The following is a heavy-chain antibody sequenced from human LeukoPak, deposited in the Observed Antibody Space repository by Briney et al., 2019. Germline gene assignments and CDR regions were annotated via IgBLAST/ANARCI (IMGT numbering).Heavy chain of an antibody. CDR3: ARDLPHYGETEDAFDI. Sequence: GGSLRLSCAASGFTFSSYGMHWVRQAPGKGLEWVAVIWYDGSNKYYADSVKGRFTISRDNSKSTLYLQMNSLRAEDTAVYYCARDLPHYGETEDAFDIWGQGTMVTVSS. V-gene: IGHV3-33*01. D-gene: IGHD4-17*01. CDR2: IWYDGSNK. CDR1: GFTFSSYG. J-gene: IGHJ3*02.